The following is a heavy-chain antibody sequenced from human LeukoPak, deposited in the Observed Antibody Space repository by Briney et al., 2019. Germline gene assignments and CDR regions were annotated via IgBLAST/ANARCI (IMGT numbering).Heavy chain of an antibody. V-gene: IGHV1-2*02. Sequence: GASVKVSCKASGYTFTGYYMHWVRQAPGQGLEWMGWINPNSRCTNYAQKFQGRVTMSRDTSISTAYMELSRLRSDDTAVYYCAIVYGSGYDFRGAFDIWGQGTMVTVSS. CDR2: INPNSRCT. CDR1: GYTFTGYY. J-gene: IGHJ3*02. D-gene: IGHD5-12*01. CDR3: AIVYGSGYDFRGAFDI.